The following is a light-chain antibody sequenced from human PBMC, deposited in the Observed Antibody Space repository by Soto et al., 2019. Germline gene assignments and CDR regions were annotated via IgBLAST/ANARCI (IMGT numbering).Light chain of an antibody. Sequence: QSALTQPASVSGSPGQSITTSCTGTSSDVGSYNLVSWYQQHPGKAPKLMIYEGSKRPSGVSNRFSGSKSGNTASLTISGLQAEDEAEYYCCSYAGSSTHVVFGGGTKLTVL. CDR1: SSDVGSYNL. CDR2: EGS. V-gene: IGLV2-23*01. CDR3: CSYAGSSTHVV. J-gene: IGLJ2*01.